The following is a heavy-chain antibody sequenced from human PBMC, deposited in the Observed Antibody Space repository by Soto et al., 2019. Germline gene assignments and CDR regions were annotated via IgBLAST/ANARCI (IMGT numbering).Heavy chain of an antibody. CDR2: IFYSGST. J-gene: IGHJ5*02. CDR1: GGSISSYY. Sequence: PSETLSLTCTVSGGSISSYYWSWIRQPPGKGLEWIGYIFYSGSTNYNPSLKSRVTISVDTSKNQFSLKLSSVTAADTAVYYCARGRWGAAALTPFDPWGQGTLVTVSS. D-gene: IGHD6-13*01. CDR3: ARGRWGAAALTPFDP. V-gene: IGHV4-59*08.